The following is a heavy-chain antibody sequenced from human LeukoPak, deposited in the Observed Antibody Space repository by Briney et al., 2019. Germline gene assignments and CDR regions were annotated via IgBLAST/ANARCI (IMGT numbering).Heavy chain of an antibody. CDR3: ANQRSAYYGMDV. Sequence: PGGSLRLSCAASGFTFSSHTMSWVRQAPGKGLEWVSGISGSGVNTYYANSVKGRFTISRDKFMNSLYLQMNSLRAEDTALYYCANQRSAYYGMDVWGQGTTVTVSS. J-gene: IGHJ6*02. D-gene: IGHD4-17*01. CDR1: GFTFSSHT. V-gene: IGHV3-23*01. CDR2: ISGSGVNT.